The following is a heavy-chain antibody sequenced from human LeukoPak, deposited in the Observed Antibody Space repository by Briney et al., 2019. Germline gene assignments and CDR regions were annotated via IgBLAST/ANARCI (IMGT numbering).Heavy chain of an antibody. CDR1: GFTFSSYP. CDR3: ARRIAAAAAPYYFDY. CDR2: ISGSGGST. Sequence: GGSLRLSCVVSGFTFSSYPMSWVRQAPGKGLEWVSAISGSGGSTYYADSVKGRFTISRDNSKNTLYLQMNSLRAEDTAVYYCARRIAAAAAPYYFDYWGQGTLVTVSS. J-gene: IGHJ4*02. D-gene: IGHD6-13*01. V-gene: IGHV3-23*01.